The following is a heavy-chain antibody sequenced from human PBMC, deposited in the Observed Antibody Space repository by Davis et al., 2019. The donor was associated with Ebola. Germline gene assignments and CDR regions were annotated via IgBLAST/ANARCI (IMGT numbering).Heavy chain of an antibody. CDR2: INHSGST. D-gene: IGHD2-2*01. J-gene: IGHJ6*03. CDR3: ARGRHCSSTSCYPYYMDV. V-gene: IGHV4-34*01. CDR1: GGSLSGYY. Sequence: PGGSLRLSCAVYGGSLSGYYWSWIRQPPGKGLEWIGEINHSGSTNYNPSLKSRVTISVDTSKNQFSLKLSSVTAADTAVYYCARGRHCSSTSCYPYYMDVWGKGTTVTVSS.